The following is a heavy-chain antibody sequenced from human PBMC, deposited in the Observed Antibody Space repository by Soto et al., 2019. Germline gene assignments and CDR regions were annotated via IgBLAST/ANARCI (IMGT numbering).Heavy chain of an antibody. J-gene: IGHJ4*02. CDR2: IYYSGST. V-gene: IGHV4-31*03. CDR1: GGSISSGGYY. Sequence: SETLSLTCTVSGGSISSGGYYWSWIRQHPGKGLEWIGYIYYSGSTYYNPSLKSRVTISVDRSKNQFSLKLSSVTAADTAVYYCARYPRGYDILTGYYSDYWGQGTLVTVSS. CDR3: ARYPRGYDILTGYYSDY. D-gene: IGHD3-9*01.